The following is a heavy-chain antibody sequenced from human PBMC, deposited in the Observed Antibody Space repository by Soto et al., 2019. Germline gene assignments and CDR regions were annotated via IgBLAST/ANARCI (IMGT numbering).Heavy chain of an antibody. V-gene: IGHV4-4*02. Sequence: QVQLQESGPGLVKPSGTLSLSCAVSGGSISSSHWWTWVRQPPGKGLEWIGEIYHSGSTNYNPSLKSRVTISVHTSRNQFSLNLSSVTAADTAVYYCASSGGGEDYWGQGILVTVSS. CDR1: GGSISSSHW. CDR2: IYHSGST. J-gene: IGHJ4*02. D-gene: IGHD3-16*01. CDR3: ASSGGGEDY.